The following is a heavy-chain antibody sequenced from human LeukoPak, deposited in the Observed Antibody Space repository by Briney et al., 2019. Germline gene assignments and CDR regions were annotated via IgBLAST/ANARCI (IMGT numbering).Heavy chain of an antibody. Sequence: SETLSLTCAVYGGFFSGYYWSWIRQPPGKGLEWIGEINHSGSINYNPSLKSRDTISVDTSKNQFSLKLSSATAADTAVYYCARLFTIFGVVPSKFDPWGQGTLVTVSS. J-gene: IGHJ5*02. CDR3: ARLFTIFGVVPSKFDP. CDR1: GGFFSGYY. D-gene: IGHD3-3*01. CDR2: INHSGSI. V-gene: IGHV4-34*01.